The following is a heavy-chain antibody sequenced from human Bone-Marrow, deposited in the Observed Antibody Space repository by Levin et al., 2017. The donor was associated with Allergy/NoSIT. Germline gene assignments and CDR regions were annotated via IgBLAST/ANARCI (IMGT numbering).Heavy chain of an antibody. D-gene: IGHD5/OR15-5a*01. J-gene: IGHJ2*01. CDR2: IYYSGSNTDST. CDR1: GGSISSYY. CDR3: AKAAVSTGWYFDL. Sequence: SETLSLTCTVSGGSISSYYWNWIRQPPGRGLEWIGYIYYSGSNTDSTNYNPSLKSRVTISVDTSMNEVSLKLTSVTAADTAMYYCAKAAVSTGWYFDLWGRGTLVTVSS. V-gene: IGHV4-59*01.